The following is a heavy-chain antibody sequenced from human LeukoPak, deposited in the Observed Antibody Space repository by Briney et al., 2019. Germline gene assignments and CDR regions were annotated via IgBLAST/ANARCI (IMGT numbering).Heavy chain of an antibody. J-gene: IGHJ4*02. CDR1: GFTFSAYQ. D-gene: IGHD6-19*01. CDR3: TRDRRIGVAGIGY. Sequence: GGSLRLSCAASGFTFSAYQMNWVRQAPGKGLEWVSYIGVGSKTIYYADSVKGRFTISRDNARDSLFLQMNSLRAEDTAVYYCTRDRRIGVAGIGYWGQGTRVIVSS. CDR2: IGVGSKTI. V-gene: IGHV3-48*03.